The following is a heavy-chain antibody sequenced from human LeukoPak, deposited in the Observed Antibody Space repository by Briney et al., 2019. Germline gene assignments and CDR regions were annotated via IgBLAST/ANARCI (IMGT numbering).Heavy chain of an antibody. V-gene: IGHV1-2*02. Sequence: ASVKVSCKTSGFTFTGYYMHWVRQAPGQGLEWMGWINPNSGGTNYALQFQGRVTMTRDTSISTAYMELSRLRSDDTAVYYCARDKSGNSGWYSYFDYWGQGTLVTVSS. J-gene: IGHJ4*02. D-gene: IGHD6-19*01. CDR3: ARDKSGNSGWYSYFDY. CDR1: GFTFTGYY. CDR2: INPNSGGT.